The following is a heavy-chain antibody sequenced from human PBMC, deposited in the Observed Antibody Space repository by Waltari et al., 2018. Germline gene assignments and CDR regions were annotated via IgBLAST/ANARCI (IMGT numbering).Heavy chain of an antibody. CDR3: AFLGLGSSGWLDAFDI. D-gene: IGHD6-19*01. J-gene: IGHJ3*02. Sequence: QVQLQESGPGLVKPSETLSLTCAVSGYSISSGYYWGWLRPPPGKGLEWIGSIYHSGSTYYNPSLKSRVTISVDTSKNQFSLKLSSVTAADTAVYYCAFLGLGSSGWLDAFDIWGQGTMVTVSS. CDR2: IYHSGST. CDR1: GYSISSGYY. V-gene: IGHV4-38-2*01.